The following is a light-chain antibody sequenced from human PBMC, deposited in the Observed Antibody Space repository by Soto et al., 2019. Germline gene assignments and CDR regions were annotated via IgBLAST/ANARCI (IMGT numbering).Light chain of an antibody. CDR1: QSVSSSY. V-gene: IGKV3-20*01. CDR2: GAS. CDR3: QQCYSSPPT. Sequence: EIVLTQSPGTLSLSPGERATLSCRASQSVSSSYLAWYQQKPGQAPRLLIYGASSRATGIPDRFSGSGSGTDFTLTISRLEPEDFAVYYCQQCYSSPPTFGPGTKVDIK. J-gene: IGKJ3*01.